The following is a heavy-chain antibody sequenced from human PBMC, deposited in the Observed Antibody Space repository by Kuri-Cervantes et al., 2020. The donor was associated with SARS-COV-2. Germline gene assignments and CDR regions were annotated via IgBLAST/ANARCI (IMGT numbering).Heavy chain of an antibody. CDR3: VRDGDHWNFDY. Sequence: LKISCAASGFTFSGHWIHWVRQAPGQGLVWVSRINPDGSYTNNADSVKGRFTLSRDNAKNMLFLQMNSLRAEDTAVYYCVRDGDHWNFDYWGQGTLVTVSS. CDR1: GFTFSGHW. J-gene: IGHJ4*02. V-gene: IGHV3-74*01. D-gene: IGHD1-1*01. CDR2: INPDGSYT.